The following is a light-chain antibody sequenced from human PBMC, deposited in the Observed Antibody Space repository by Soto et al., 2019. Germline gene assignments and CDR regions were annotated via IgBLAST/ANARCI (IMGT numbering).Light chain of an antibody. Sequence: LTQPASVSGSPGQSITISCTGTSSDVGSNNYVSWYQQHPGKAPKLMIYGVSNRPSGVSNRFSGSKSGHTASLTISGLQSEDEADYYCGSYTSSSTRVFGTGTKVTVL. CDR2: GVS. CDR3: GSYTSSSTRV. J-gene: IGLJ1*01. V-gene: IGLV2-14*01. CDR1: SSDVGSNNY.